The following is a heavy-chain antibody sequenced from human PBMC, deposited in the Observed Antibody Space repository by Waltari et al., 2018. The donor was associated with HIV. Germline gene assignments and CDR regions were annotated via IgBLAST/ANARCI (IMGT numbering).Heavy chain of an antibody. V-gene: IGHV4-61*02. J-gene: IGHJ6*02. CDR3: AREGKEDYDFWSGYFFGMDV. CDR1: GGSISSGSYY. D-gene: IGHD3-3*01. Sequence: QVQLQESGPGLVKPSQTLSLTCTVSGGSISSGSYYWSWIRQPASLKSRVTISVDTSKNQFSLKLSSVTAADTAVYYCAREGKEDYDFWSGYFFGMDVWGQGTTVTVSS.